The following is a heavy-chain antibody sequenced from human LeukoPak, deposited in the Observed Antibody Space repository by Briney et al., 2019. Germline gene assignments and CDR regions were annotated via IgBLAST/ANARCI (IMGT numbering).Heavy chain of an antibody. Sequence: SQTLSLTCAISGDSVSSNNAAWNWIRQSPSRGLEWLGRTYYRSKWYNDYAVSVKSRITINPDTSKNHFSLQLNSVTPEDTAVYFCARAEYYSDSSAPYFDYWGQGTLVTVSS. D-gene: IGHD3-22*01. CDR3: ARAEYYSDSSAPYFDY. CDR2: TYYRSKWYN. J-gene: IGHJ4*02. CDR1: GDSVSSNNAA. V-gene: IGHV6-1*01.